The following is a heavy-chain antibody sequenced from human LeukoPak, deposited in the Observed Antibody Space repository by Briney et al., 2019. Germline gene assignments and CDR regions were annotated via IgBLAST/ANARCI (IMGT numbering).Heavy chain of an antibody. CDR3: ARDPDYYYGMDV. CDR2: ISSNGVTT. J-gene: IGHJ6*02. CDR1: GFTFSSYA. Sequence: GGSLRLSCTASGFTFSSYAMNWVRQAPGKGLEWVSVISSNGVTTYYADSVKGRFTISRDNSKNTMYLQMNSLRADDTAVYYCARDPDYYYGMDVWGQGTTVTVSS. V-gene: IGHV3-23*01.